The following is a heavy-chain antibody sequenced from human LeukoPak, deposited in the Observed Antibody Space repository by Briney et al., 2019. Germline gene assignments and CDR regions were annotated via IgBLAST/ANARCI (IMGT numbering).Heavy chain of an antibody. CDR3: ARPVVWFGELFGWFDP. V-gene: IGHV4-34*01. CDR2: INHSGST. Sequence: SETLSLTCAVYGGSFSGYSWSWIRQPPGKGLEWIVEINHSGSTKNSPSLKSRVTISVDTSKNQFSLKLRSVTAADTAVYYCARPVVWFGELFGWFDPWGQGTLVTVSS. D-gene: IGHD3-10*01. CDR1: GGSFSGYS. J-gene: IGHJ5*02.